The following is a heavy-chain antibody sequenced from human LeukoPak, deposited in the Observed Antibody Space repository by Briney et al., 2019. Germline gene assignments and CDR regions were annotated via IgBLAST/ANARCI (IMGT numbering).Heavy chain of an antibody. Sequence: GGSLRLSCAASGFTFSSYEMNWVRQAPGKGLEWVSAISGSGGSTYYADSVKGRFTISRDNSKNTLYLQMNSLRAEDTAVYYCAKDREGGSHVHGMDVWGQGTTVTVSS. J-gene: IGHJ6*02. CDR2: ISGSGGST. CDR1: GFTFSSYE. D-gene: IGHD2-15*01. V-gene: IGHV3-23*01. CDR3: AKDREGGSHVHGMDV.